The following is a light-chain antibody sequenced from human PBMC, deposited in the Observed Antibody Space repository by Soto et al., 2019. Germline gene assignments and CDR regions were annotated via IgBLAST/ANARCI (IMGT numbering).Light chain of an antibody. J-gene: IGLJ1*01. CDR3: QTDDISLSGSYV. V-gene: IGLV1-40*01. CDR1: SSNIGAGSD. CDR2: INT. Sequence: QSVLTQPPSVSWAPGPTVTISCTGTSSNIGAGSDVHWYQQLPGAAPKLLIYINTNRPSGVPDRFSGSKSGSSASLAITGLQAEDEADYYCQTDDISLSGSYVFGTGTKVTV.